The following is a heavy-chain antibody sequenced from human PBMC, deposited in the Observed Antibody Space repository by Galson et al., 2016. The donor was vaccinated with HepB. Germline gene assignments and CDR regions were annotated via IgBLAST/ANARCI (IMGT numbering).Heavy chain of an antibody. CDR2: IGASGDGT. J-gene: IGHJ4*02. D-gene: IGHD3-22*01. CDR3: AKGIRAGDFDISSGYYTFPFDY. CDR1: GFTFSAYA. V-gene: IGHV3-23*01. Sequence: SLRLSCAASGFTFSAYAMSWVRQAPGKGLEWVSGIGASGDGTYYADSVKGRFTIPRDNSRSTLYLQMNSLRVEDTGVYYCAKGIRAGDFDISSGYYTFPFDYWGRGTLVTVSS.